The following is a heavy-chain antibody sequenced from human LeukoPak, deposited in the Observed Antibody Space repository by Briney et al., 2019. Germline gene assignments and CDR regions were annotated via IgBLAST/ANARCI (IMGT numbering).Heavy chain of an antibody. J-gene: IGHJ4*02. V-gene: IGHV1-2*06. CDR1: GYTFTGYY. Sequence: ASVKVSCKASGYTFTGYYMHWVRQAPGQGLEWRGRINPNSGGTNYAQKFQGRVTMTRDTSISTAYMELSRLRSDDTAVYYSARVPIYYYGSGSYYNPGDYWGQGTLVTVSS. D-gene: IGHD3-10*01. CDR3: ARVPIYYYGSGSYYNPGDY. CDR2: INPNSGGT.